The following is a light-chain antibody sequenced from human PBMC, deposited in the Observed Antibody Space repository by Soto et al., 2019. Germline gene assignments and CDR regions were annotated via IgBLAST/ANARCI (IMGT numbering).Light chain of an antibody. J-gene: IGLJ2*01. CDR2: EVS. V-gene: IGLV2-8*01. CDR3: SSYAGSTTLV. CDR1: SSDVGGYNY. Sequence: QSALTQPPSASGSPGQSVTISCTGTSSDVGGYNYVSWYQQHPGKAPKLMIYEVSKRPSGVPDRFSGSKSGNTASLTVSGLQAEDEAAYYCSSYAGSTTLVFGGLIKLTVL.